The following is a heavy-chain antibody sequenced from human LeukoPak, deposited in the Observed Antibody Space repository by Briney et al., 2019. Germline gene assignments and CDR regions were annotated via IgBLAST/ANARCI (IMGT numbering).Heavy chain of an antibody. J-gene: IGHJ4*02. CDR3: AKGEQWLVRGSGFDY. V-gene: IGHV3-23*01. CDR1: GFTFSSYG. CDR2: ISGSGGST. D-gene: IGHD6-19*01. Sequence: GGSLRLSCAASGFTFSSYGMSWVRQAPGKGLEWVSAISGSGGSTYYADSVKGRFTISRDNSKNTLYLQMNSLRAEDTAVYYCAKGEQWLVRGSGFDYWGQGTLVTVSS.